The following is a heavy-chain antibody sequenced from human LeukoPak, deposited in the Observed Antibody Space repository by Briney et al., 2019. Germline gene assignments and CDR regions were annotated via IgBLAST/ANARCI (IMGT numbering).Heavy chain of an antibody. Sequence: GASVKVSCKASGYTFTSYDINWVRHATGQGLEWMGWMNPNSGNTGYAQKFQGRVTITRNTSISTAYMELSSLRSEDTAVYYCARLIYSSSWRRFDPWGQGTLVTVSS. J-gene: IGHJ5*02. D-gene: IGHD6-13*01. CDR1: GYTFTSYD. CDR3: ARLIYSSSWRRFDP. V-gene: IGHV1-8*03. CDR2: MNPNSGNT.